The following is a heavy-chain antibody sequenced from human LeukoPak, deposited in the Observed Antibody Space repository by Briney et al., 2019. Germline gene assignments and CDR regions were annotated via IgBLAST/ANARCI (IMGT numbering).Heavy chain of an antibody. CDR2: INHSGST. CDR1: GGSFSGYY. V-gene: IGHV4-34*01. CDR3: ARGRTIFGVDFDC. D-gene: IGHD3-3*01. Sequence: PSETLSLTCAVYGGSFSGYYWSWIRQPPGKGLEWIGEINHSGSTNYNPSLKSRVTISVDTSKNQFSLKLSSVTAADTAVYYCARGRTIFGVDFDCWGQGTLVTVSS. J-gene: IGHJ4*02.